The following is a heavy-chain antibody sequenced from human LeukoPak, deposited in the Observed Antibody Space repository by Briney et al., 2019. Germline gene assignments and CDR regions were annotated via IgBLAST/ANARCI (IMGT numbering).Heavy chain of an antibody. CDR1: GGTFSSYA. CDR2: IIPIFGTA. CDR3: ARDLRSKEWLVPGWFDP. Sequence: SVKVSCKASGGTFSSYAISWVRQAPGQGLEWMGGIIPIFGTANYAQKFQGRVTITTDEPTSTAYMELSSLRSEDTAVYYCARDLRSKEWLVPGWFDPWGQGTLVTVSS. J-gene: IGHJ5*02. V-gene: IGHV1-69*05. D-gene: IGHD6-19*01.